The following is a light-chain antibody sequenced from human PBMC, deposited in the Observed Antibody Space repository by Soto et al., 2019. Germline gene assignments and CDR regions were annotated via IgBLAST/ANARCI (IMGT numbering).Light chain of an antibody. CDR2: GSS. CDR1: QSVSNNY. V-gene: IGKV3-20*01. CDR3: QQYGSSPKT. Sequence: EVVLTQSPGTLSLSPGERATLSCRASQSVSNNYFAWYQQKPGQAPRLLIFGSSDRATGIPDRFSGSGSGTDFTLTISRLEPEDSAVYFCQQYGSSPKTFGQGTKLEIK. J-gene: IGKJ2*01.